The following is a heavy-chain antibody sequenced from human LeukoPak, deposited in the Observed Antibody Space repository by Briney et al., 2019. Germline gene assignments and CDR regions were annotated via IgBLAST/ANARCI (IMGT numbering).Heavy chain of an antibody. CDR2: ISGSGGST. V-gene: IGHV3-23*01. Sequence: GGSLRLSCAASGFTFDDYGMSWVRQAPGKGLEWVSAISGSGGSTYYADSVKGRFTISRDNSKNTLYLQMNSLRAEDTAVYYCAKVGTGYYNSDYFDYWGQGTLVTVSS. CDR1: GFTFDDYG. CDR3: AKVGTGYYNSDYFDY. J-gene: IGHJ4*02. D-gene: IGHD3-9*01.